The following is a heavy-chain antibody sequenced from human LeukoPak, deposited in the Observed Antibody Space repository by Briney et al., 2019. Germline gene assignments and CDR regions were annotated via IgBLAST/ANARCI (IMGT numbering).Heavy chain of an antibody. CDR1: GYTFTSYN. D-gene: IGHD2-21*01. V-gene: IGHV1-18*01. CDR2: VSGYNGNT. CDR3: ARGDWFDP. Sequence: ASVKVSCKASGYTFTSYNINWVRQAPGQGLEWMGWVSGYNGNTNYAQKFEGRVAMTTDTSSSTAYMELRSLKSDDTAIYYCARGDWFDPWGQGTLVTVSS. J-gene: IGHJ5*02.